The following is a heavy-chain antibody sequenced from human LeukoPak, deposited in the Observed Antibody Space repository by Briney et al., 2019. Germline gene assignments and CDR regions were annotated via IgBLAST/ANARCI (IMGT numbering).Heavy chain of an antibody. CDR1: GFTFSSYG. V-gene: IGHV3-23*01. CDR2: ISGSGGST. Sequence: GGSLRLSCAASGFTFSSYGMSWVRQAPGKGLEWVSAISGSGGSTYYADSVKGRFTISRDNSKNTLYLQMNSLRAEDTAVYYCAKSLYSSSSPDAFDIWGQGTMVTVSS. D-gene: IGHD6-6*01. CDR3: AKSLYSSSSPDAFDI. J-gene: IGHJ3*02.